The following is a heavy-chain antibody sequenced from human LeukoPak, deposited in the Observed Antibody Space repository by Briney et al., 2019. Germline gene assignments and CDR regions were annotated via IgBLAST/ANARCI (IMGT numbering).Heavy chain of an antibody. J-gene: IGHJ4*02. V-gene: IGHV6-1*01. CDR2: TYFRSKWYN. CDR1: GDTVSSNSAA. CDR3: ANFNLDN. Sequence: SQTLSLTCAISGDTVSSNSAAWNWIRQSPSRGLEWLGRTYFRSKWYNDYAESVKGRISINPDTSKNQFSLQLNSVNPEDTAVYYCANFNLDNWSQGSLVTVSS.